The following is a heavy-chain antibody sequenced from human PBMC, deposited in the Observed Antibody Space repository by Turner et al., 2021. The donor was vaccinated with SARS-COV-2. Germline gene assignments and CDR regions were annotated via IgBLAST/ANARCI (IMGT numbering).Heavy chain of an antibody. D-gene: IGHD4-17*01. CDR1: GFTFSSYG. Sequence: QVQLVESGGGVVQPGRSLRLSCAASGFTFSSYGMHVVRQAPGKGLEWVAVIWYDGSNKFYADSVKGRFTISRDNSKNTLYLQMNSLRAEDTAVYYCARGAHGDYEDAFDIWGQGTLVTISS. V-gene: IGHV3-33*01. CDR3: ARGAHGDYEDAFDI. J-gene: IGHJ3*02. CDR2: IWYDGSNK.